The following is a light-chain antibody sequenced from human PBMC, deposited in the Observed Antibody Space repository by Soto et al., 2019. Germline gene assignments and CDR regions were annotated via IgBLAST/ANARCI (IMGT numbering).Light chain of an antibody. J-gene: IGKJ1*01. CDR2: WAS. Sequence: DILMTQSPDSLAVSLGGRATINCRSSQSVLYSSNNKNYLAWYQQKPGQPPKLLIYWASTRESGVPDRFSGSGSGTDFTLTISSLQAEDVAVYYCQQYYSTPTFGQGTKVDIK. CDR1: QSVLYSSNNKNY. CDR3: QQYYSTPT. V-gene: IGKV4-1*01.